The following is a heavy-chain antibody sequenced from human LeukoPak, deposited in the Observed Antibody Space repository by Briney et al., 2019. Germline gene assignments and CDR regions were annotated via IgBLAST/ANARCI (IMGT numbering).Heavy chain of an antibody. CDR2: ISGSGGST. D-gene: IGHD3-10*01. V-gene: IGHV3-23*01. CDR3: AKDHGRDYYGSGRYDY. CDR1: GFTFSSYG. Sequence: GGPLRLSCAASGFTFSSYGMSWVRQAPGKGLEWVSAISGSGGSTYYADSVKGRFTISRDNSKNTLYLQMNSLRAEDTAVYYCAKDHGRDYYGSGRYDYWGQGTLVTVSS. J-gene: IGHJ4*02.